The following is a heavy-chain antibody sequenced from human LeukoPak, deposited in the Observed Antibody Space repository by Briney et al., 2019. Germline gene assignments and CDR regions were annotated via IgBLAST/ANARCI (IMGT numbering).Heavy chain of an antibody. J-gene: IGHJ4*02. CDR3: ARAPVTVTTTGPSYFDY. Sequence: SQSLSLTCTVSGGSISSGGYYWSWIRQHPGKGLEWIGYIYYSGSTYYNPSLKSRVTISVDTSKNQFSLKLSSVTAADTAVYYCARAPVTVTTTGPSYFDYWGQGTLVTVSS. D-gene: IGHD4-17*01. CDR2: IYYSGST. CDR1: GGSISSGGYY. V-gene: IGHV4-31*03.